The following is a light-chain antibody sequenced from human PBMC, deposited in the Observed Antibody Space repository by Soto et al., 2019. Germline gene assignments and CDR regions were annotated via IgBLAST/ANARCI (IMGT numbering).Light chain of an antibody. CDR2: DAS. J-gene: IGKJ3*01. CDR1: QSVRSNY. Sequence: EIVLTQSPATLSLSPGERATLSCGASQSVRSNYVAWFQQKPGLAPRPLIYDASSRATGIPDRFRGSGSGTDFTLTISRLEPEDFAVYYCQQYGTSPFTFGPGTKVDIK. CDR3: QQYGTSPFT. V-gene: IGKV3D-20*01.